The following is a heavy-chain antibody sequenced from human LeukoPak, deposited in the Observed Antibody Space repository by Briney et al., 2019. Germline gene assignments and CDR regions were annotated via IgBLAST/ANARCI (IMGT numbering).Heavy chain of an antibody. CDR3: ARGQGSSWYGWDY. Sequence: GGSLRLSCAASGFTFSSYAMHWVRQAPGKGLEWVAVISYDGSNKYYADSVKGRFTISRDNSKNTLYLQMNSLRAEDTAVYYCARGQGSSWYGWDYWGQGTLVTVSS. D-gene: IGHD6-13*01. CDR2: ISYDGSNK. CDR1: GFTFSSYA. V-gene: IGHV3-30*04. J-gene: IGHJ4*02.